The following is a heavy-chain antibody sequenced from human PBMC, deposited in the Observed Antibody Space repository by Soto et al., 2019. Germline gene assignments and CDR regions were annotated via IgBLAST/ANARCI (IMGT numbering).Heavy chain of an antibody. Sequence: ASVKVSCKASGYTFTSYAMHWVRQAPGQRLEWMGWINAGNGNTKYSQKFQGRVTITRDTSASTAYMELSSLRSEDTAVYYCARDRRGIWNYYMDVWGKGTTVTVAS. CDR2: INAGNGNT. D-gene: IGHD3-10*01. V-gene: IGHV1-3*01. CDR3: ARDRRGIWNYYMDV. J-gene: IGHJ6*03. CDR1: GYTFTSYA.